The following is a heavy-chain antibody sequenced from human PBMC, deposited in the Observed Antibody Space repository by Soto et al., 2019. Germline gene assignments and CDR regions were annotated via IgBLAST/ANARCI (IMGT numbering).Heavy chain of an antibody. Sequence: PGGSLRLSCAASGFTFSSYGMHWVRQAPGKGLEWVAVISYDGSNKYYADSVKGRFTISRDNSKNTLYLQMNSLRAEDTAVYYCAKEIYGDYDNYYYYYMDVWGKGTTVTV. CDR1: GFTFSSYG. J-gene: IGHJ6*03. CDR3: AKEIYGDYDNYYYYYMDV. V-gene: IGHV3-30*18. CDR2: ISYDGSNK. D-gene: IGHD4-17*01.